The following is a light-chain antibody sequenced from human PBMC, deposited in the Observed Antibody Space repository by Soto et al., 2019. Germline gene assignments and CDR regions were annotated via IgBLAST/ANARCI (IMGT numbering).Light chain of an antibody. J-gene: IGKJ1*01. CDR1: QSISIC. Sequence: DIQLTQSPSSLSSSVGDRVTITCRASQSISICLDWYQQKPGKAPKLLIYAASSLQTGVPSRFTGSGSGSDCTCTIINLQPEDFGVYYCQKTYSSPRPFGQGTKVDIK. CDR3: QKTYSSPRP. V-gene: IGKV1-39*01. CDR2: AAS.